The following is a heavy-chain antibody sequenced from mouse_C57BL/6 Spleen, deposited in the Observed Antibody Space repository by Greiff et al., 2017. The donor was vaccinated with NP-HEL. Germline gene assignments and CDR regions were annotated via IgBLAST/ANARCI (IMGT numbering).Heavy chain of an antibody. CDR2: INPNNGGT. CDR3: ARYYDDDGGFAY. J-gene: IGHJ3*01. V-gene: IGHV1-26*01. D-gene: IGHD2-4*01. Sequence: EVQLQQSGPELVKPGASVKISCKASGCTFTDYYMNWVKQSHGKSLEWIGDINPNNGGTSYNQKFKGKATLTVDQSSSTAYMELRSLTSEDSAVYYGARYYDDDGGFAYGGQGTLVTVSA. CDR1: GCTFTDYY.